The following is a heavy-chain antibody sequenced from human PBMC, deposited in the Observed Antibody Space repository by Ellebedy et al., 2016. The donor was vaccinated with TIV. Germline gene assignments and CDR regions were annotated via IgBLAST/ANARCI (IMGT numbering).Heavy chain of an antibody. CDR1: GFTFSSYW. J-gene: IGHJ5*02. D-gene: IGHD3-3*01. V-gene: IGHV3-74*01. Sequence: GESLKISCAASGFTFSSYWMHWVRQAPGKGLVLVSRINKDGSSTNYADSVKGRFTISRDIAKNTLYLQMSRLRHEDTAVYYCATDPHELWSGRNWFDPWGQGTLVTVSS. CDR3: ATDPHELWSGRNWFDP. CDR2: INKDGSST.